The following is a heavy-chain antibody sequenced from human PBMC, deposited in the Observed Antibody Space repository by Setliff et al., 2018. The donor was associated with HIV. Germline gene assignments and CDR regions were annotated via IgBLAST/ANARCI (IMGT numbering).Heavy chain of an antibody. CDR3: ARDARWPNDAFDI. J-gene: IGHJ3*02. D-gene: IGHD6-13*01. V-gene: IGHV3-23*01. CDR2: ISAGTGHT. Sequence: GGSLRLSCAASGLTFSGYPMSWVRQAPGKGLEWVSAISAGTGHTYYADSVKGRFTISRDNSKSTLHLQMSSLTAEDTAVYYCARDARWPNDAFDIWGQGTVVTVSS. CDR1: GLTFSGYP.